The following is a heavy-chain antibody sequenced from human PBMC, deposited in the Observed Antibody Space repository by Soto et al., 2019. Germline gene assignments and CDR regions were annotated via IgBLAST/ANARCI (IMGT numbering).Heavy chain of an antibody. CDR1: GFTFSSYA. Sequence: EVQLLESGGGLVQPGGSLRLSCAASGFTFSSYAMSWVRQAPGKGLEWVSAISGSGGSTYYADSVKGRFTISRDNSKNTLYLKMNSLRAEDTAVYYCAKDATGIAAGVYYCYGMDVWGQGTTVTVSS. D-gene: IGHD6-25*01. J-gene: IGHJ6*02. V-gene: IGHV3-23*01. CDR3: AKDATGIAAGVYYCYGMDV. CDR2: ISGSGGST.